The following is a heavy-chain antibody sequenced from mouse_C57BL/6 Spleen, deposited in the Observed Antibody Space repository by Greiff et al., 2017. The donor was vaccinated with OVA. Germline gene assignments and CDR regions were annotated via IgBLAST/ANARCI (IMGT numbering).Heavy chain of an antibody. V-gene: IGHV5-16*01. CDR2: INYDGSST. Sequence: EVNVVESEGGLVQPGSSMKLSCTASGFTFSDYYMAWVRQVPEKGLEWVANINYDGSSTYYLDSLKSRFIISRDNAKNILYLQMSSLKSEDTATYYCARGYGSSSAWFAYWGQGTLVTVSA. D-gene: IGHD1-1*01. CDR1: GFTFSDYY. CDR3: ARGYGSSSAWFAY. J-gene: IGHJ3*01.